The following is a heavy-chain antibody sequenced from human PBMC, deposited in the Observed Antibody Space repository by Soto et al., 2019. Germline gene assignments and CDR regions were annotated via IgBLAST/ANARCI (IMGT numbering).Heavy chain of an antibody. CDR3: AINDYSNNWFDP. Sequence: SVKVSCKACGVTFSSYAISWVRQAPGQGLEWMGGIIPIFGTANYAQKFQGRVTITADESTSTAYMELSSLRSEDTAVYYCAINDYSNNWFDPWGQGTLVTVSS. D-gene: IGHD4-4*01. V-gene: IGHV1-69*13. J-gene: IGHJ5*02. CDR1: GVTFSSYA. CDR2: IIPIFGTA.